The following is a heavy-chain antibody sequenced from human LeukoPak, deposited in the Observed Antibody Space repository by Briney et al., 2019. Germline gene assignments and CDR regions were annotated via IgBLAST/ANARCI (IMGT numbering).Heavy chain of an antibody. Sequence: RPGGSLRLSCAASRFTFSSYEMNWVRQAPGKGLEWVSYISSSGSTIYHADSVKGRFTIPRDHAKNSLDLRMISLRAEDTAVYYCARGLYLMAPGYFDYWGQGTLATVSS. J-gene: IGHJ4*02. D-gene: IGHD2-8*01. CDR3: ARGLYLMAPGYFDY. CDR1: RFTFSSYE. CDR2: ISSSGSTI. V-gene: IGHV3-48*03.